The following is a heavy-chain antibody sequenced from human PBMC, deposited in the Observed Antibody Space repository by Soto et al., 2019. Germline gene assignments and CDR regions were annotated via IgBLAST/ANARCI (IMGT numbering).Heavy chain of an antibody. V-gene: IGHV1-18*01. J-gene: IGHJ4*02. Sequence: QVQLVQSGAEVKKPGASVNVSCKASGYTFSRYGIVWVRQAPGQVLEWMGRISASNGDTRYAQNFQGRVTTTTHTSTTTADMELRSLTSADTAVYYCARDLACSVTSCPWDYWGKGTVVTVSS. CDR3: ARDLACSVTSCPWDY. CDR2: ISASNGDT. D-gene: IGHD2-2*01. CDR1: GYTFSRYG.